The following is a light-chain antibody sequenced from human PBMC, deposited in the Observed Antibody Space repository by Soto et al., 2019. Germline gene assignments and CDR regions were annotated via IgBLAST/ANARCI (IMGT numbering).Light chain of an antibody. CDR3: QQSVT. V-gene: IGKV1-5*03. CDR1: QSISNW. Sequence: DIQLTQSPSALSASVGDRVTITCRASQSISNWLAWYQQKPGKAPKLLISKASNLESGVPSRFSGSGSGTEFTITISSLQPDDSATYYCQQSVTFGQGTKVEIK. CDR2: KAS. J-gene: IGKJ1*01.